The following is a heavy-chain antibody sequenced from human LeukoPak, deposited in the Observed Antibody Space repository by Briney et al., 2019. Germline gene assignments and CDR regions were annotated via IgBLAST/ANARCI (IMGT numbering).Heavy chain of an antibody. V-gene: IGHV1-2*02. J-gene: IGHJ6*03. CDR2: INPNSGGT. CDR1: GYTFTGYY. CDR3: ARENRGGTQTYYYYYYMDV. Sequence: ASVKVSCKASGYTFTGYYMHWVRQAPGQGLEWMGWINPNSGGTNYAQKFQGRVTMTRDTSISTVYMELSRLRSDDTAVYYCARENRGGTQTYYYYYYMDVWGKGTTVTISS. D-gene: IGHD2-15*01.